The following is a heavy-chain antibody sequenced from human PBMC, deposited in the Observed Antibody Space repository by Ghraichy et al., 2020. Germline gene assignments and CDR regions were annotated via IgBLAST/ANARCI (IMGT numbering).Heavy chain of an antibody. CDR3: ARASGWVIDY. CDR1: GFTLSDYC. D-gene: IGHD2-21*01. J-gene: IGHJ4*02. CDR2: IKQDGSEK. V-gene: IGHV3-7*04. Sequence: GGSLRLSCAASGFTLSDYCMNWVRQAPGKGPEWVAIIKQDGSEKHYVDSVKGRFTISRDNAKNSLHLQMNSLRVDDTAVYYCARASGWVIDYWGQGNLVTVAS.